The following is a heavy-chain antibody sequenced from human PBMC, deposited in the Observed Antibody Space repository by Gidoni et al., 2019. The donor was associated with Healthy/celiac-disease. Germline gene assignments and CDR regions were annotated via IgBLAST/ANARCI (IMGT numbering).Heavy chain of an antibody. Sequence: ELQLLVSGGGSVQLGGSLRLHVAASGLPLSSHAMSWVRQAQGKGLGWVSAISGSSGSTYYADSMKGRFTISRDNSKNTLYLQMNSLRAEDTAVYYCAKWEGNRRDYYYYYMDVWGKGTTVTVSS. CDR1: GLPLSSHA. J-gene: IGHJ6*03. CDR2: ISGSSGST. CDR3: AKWEGNRRDYYYYYMDV. D-gene: IGHD1-26*01. V-gene: IGHV3-23*01.